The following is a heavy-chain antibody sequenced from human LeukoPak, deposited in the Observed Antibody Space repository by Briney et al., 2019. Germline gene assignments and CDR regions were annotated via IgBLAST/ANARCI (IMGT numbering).Heavy chain of an antibody. J-gene: IGHJ4*02. V-gene: IGHV1-2*02. D-gene: IGHD3-3*01. CDR3: ARDHHVKTYEFWSGYPDY. CDR2: INPNSGGT. Sequence: ASVKVSCKASGYTFTGYYMHWVRQAPGQGLEWMGWINPNSGGTNYAQKFQGRVTMTRDTSISTAYMELSRLRSDDTAVYYCARDHHVKTYEFWSGYPDYWGQGTLVTVSS. CDR1: GYTFTGYY.